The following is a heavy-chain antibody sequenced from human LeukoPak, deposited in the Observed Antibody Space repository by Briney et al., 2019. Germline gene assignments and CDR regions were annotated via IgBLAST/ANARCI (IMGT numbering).Heavy chain of an antibody. CDR3: ARGYYYDSSGFNWFDP. Sequence: SETLSLACTVSGGSISSYYWSWIRQPPGKGLEWIGYIYYSGSTNYNPSLKSRVTISVDTSKNQFSLKLSSVTAADTAVYYCARGYYYDSSGFNWFDPWGQGTLVTVSS. D-gene: IGHD3-22*01. CDR2: IYYSGST. V-gene: IGHV4-59*08. CDR1: GGSISSYY. J-gene: IGHJ5*02.